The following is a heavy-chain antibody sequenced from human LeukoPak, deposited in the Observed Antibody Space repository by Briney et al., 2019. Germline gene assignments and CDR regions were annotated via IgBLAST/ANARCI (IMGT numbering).Heavy chain of an antibody. J-gene: IGHJ3*02. Sequence: PGGSLRLSCAASGFTFSSYGMHWVRQAPGKGLEWVGRIKSKTDGGTTDYAAPVKGRFTISRDDSKNTLYLQMNSLKTEDTAVYYCTTGGDHVWDAFDIWGQGTMVTVSS. CDR3: TTGGDHVWDAFDI. CDR1: GFTFSSYG. D-gene: IGHD4-17*01. CDR2: IKSKTDGGTT. V-gene: IGHV3-15*01.